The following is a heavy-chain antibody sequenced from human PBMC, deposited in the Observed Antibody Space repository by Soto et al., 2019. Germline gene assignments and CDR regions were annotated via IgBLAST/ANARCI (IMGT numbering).Heavy chain of an antibody. CDR1: GGSISSGGYY. CDR3: ARRRGGGPYDILTGYYLHEGYYFDY. Sequence: QVQLQESGPGLVKPSQTLSLACTVSGGSISSGGYYWSWIRQHPGKGLEWIGYIYYSGSTYYNPSLKSRVTISVDTSKNQFSLKLSSVTAADTAVCYCARRRGGGPYDILTGYYLHEGYYFDYWGQGTLVTVSS. J-gene: IGHJ4*02. CDR2: IYYSGST. D-gene: IGHD3-9*01. V-gene: IGHV4-31*03.